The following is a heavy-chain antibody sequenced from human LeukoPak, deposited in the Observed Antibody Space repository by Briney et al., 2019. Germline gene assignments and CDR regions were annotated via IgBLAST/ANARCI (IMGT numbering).Heavy chain of an antibody. CDR1: GFTFSSYS. Sequence: PGGSLRLSCADSGFTFSSYSMNWVRQAPGKGLEWVSSISSSSSYIYYADSVKGRFTISRDNAKNSLYLQMNSLRAEDTAVYYCASNYYDSSGYPYYFDYWGQGTLVTVSS. D-gene: IGHD3-22*01. V-gene: IGHV3-21*01. J-gene: IGHJ4*02. CDR3: ASNYYDSSGYPYYFDY. CDR2: ISSSSSYI.